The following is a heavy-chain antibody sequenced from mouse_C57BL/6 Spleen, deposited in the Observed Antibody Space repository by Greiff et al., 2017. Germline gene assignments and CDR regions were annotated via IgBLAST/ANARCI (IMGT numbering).Heavy chain of an antibody. CDR2: IDPANGNT. V-gene: IGHV14-3*01. D-gene: IGHD2-4*01. Sequence: EVQLQQSVAELVRPGASVKLSCTASGFNIKNTYMPWVKQRPEQGLEWIGRIDPANGNTKYAPKFQGKATITADTSSNTAYLQLSSLTSEDTAIYYCAHYDVDYYAMDYWGQGTSVTVSS. CDR1: GFNIKNTY. CDR3: AHYDVDYYAMDY. J-gene: IGHJ4*01.